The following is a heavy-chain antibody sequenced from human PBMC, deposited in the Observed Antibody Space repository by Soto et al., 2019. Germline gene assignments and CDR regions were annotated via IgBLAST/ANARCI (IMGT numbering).Heavy chain of an antibody. CDR2: ISWNSGSI. D-gene: IGHD3-10*01. V-gene: IGHV3-9*01. CDR1: GFTFDDYA. Sequence: EVQLVESGGGLVQPGRSLRLSCAASGFTFDDYAMHWVRQAPGKGLEWVSGISWNSGSIDYADSVKGRFTISRDNAKNCMYLQMNSLRAEDTALYCCAKDRGGGSGTGWAFDFWGQGTMVTVSS. J-gene: IGHJ3*01. CDR3: AKDRGGGSGTGWAFDF.